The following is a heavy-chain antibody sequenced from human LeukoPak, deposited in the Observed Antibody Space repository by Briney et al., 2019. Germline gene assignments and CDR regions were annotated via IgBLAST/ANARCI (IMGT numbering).Heavy chain of an antibody. CDR3: ARDLVVVVAGYYYYYMDV. V-gene: IGHV1-69*05. J-gene: IGHJ6*03. CDR2: IIPIFGTA. CDR1: GGTFSSYA. D-gene: IGHD2-15*01. Sequence: SVKVSRKASGGTFSSYAISWVRQAPGQGLEWIGRIIPIFGTANYAQKFQGRVTITTDESTSTAYMELSSLRSEDTAVYYCARDLVVVVAGYYYYYMDVWGKGTTVTVSS.